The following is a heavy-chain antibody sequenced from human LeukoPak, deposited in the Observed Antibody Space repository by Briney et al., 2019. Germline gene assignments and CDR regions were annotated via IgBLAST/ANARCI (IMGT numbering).Heavy chain of an antibody. CDR3: ARLSMITFGGVIANFDY. CDR1: GGSFSGYY. V-gene: IGHV4-34*01. CDR2: INHSGST. J-gene: IGHJ4*02. Sequence: TSSETLSLTCAVYGGSFSGYYWSWIRQPPGKGLEWIGEINHSGSTNYNPSLKSRVTISVDTSKNQFSLKLSSVTAADTAVYYCARLSMITFGGVIANFDYWGQGTLVTVSS. D-gene: IGHD3-16*02.